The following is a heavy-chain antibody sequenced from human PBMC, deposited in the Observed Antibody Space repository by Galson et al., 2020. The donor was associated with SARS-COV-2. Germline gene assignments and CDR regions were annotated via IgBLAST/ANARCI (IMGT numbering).Heavy chain of an antibody. V-gene: IGHV3-53*01. D-gene: IGHD1-26*01. J-gene: IGHJ6*02. CDR3: ARDRGSGSYYYYGMDV. Sequence: GESLKNSCAASGFTVSSNYMSWVRQAPGKGLEWVSVIYSGGSTYYADSVKGRFTISRDNSKNTLYLQMNSLRAEDTAVYYCARDRGSGSYYYYGMDVWGQGTTVTVSS. CDR1: GFTVSSNY. CDR2: IYSGGST.